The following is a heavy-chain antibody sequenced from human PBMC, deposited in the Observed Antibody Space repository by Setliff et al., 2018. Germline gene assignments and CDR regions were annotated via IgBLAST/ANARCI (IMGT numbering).Heavy chain of an antibody. CDR3: ARGDGTTYPSDY. V-gene: IGHV1-69*13. J-gene: IGHJ4*02. CDR1: GGTFSSYA. D-gene: IGHD1-1*01. Sequence: SVKVSCKASGGTFSSYAISWVRQAPGQGLEWMGGIIPIFGTANYAQRFQGRVTITADESTSTAYMELSSLRSEDTAVYYCARGDGTTYPSDYWGQGTLVTVSS. CDR2: IIPIFGTA.